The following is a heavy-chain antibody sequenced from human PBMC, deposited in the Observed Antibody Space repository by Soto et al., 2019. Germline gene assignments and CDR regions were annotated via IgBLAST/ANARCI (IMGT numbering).Heavy chain of an antibody. V-gene: IGHV3-21*01. D-gene: IGHD1-7*01. CDR3: ASVRPDNWYYVSATPY. J-gene: IGHJ4*02. CDR2: ISSSSSYI. CDR1: GFTFSSYS. Sequence: EVQLVESGGGLVKPGGSLRLSCAASGFTFSSYSMNWVRQAPGKGLEWVTSISSSSSYIYYADSVKGRITITRDNAKNSLNQQMNSLRAEDTAVYYCASVRPDNWYYVSATPYWGQGTLVTVSS.